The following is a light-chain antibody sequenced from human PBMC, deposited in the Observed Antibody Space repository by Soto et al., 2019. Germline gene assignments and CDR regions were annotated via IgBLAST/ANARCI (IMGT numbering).Light chain of an antibody. J-gene: IGKJ1*01. CDR3: QQLSSWPWT. CDR2: DAS. V-gene: IGKV3-11*01. CDR1: QSVSSY. Sequence: EIVLTQSPAILSSSPGERATFSCRASQSVSSYLAWYQQKPGKAPRLLIYDASHRATGIPARFSGSGSGTDFTLTISSLEPEDFAVYYCQQLSSWPWTFGHGTKVEIK.